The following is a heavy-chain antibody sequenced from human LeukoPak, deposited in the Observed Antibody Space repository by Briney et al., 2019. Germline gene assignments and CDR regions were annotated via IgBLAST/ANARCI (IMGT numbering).Heavy chain of an antibody. Sequence: SETLSLTCAVYGGSISGYYWSWIRQPPGKGLEWIGEINHSGSTNYNPSLKSRVTISVDTSKNQFSLKLSSVTAADTAVYYCARDRYYYDSSGYSFDYWGQGTLVTVSS. J-gene: IGHJ4*02. CDR3: ARDRYYYDSSGYSFDY. CDR1: GGSISGYY. V-gene: IGHV4-34*01. CDR2: INHSGST. D-gene: IGHD3-22*01.